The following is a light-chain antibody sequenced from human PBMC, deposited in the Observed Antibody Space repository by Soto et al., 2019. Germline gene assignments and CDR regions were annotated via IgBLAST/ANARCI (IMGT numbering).Light chain of an antibody. CDR3: QHCCYWPLS. CDR2: DAS. J-gene: IGKJ4*01. V-gene: IGKV3-11*01. CDR1: QSVSSC. Sequence: EIVLTQSPATLSLSPGERATLSCRASQSVSSCLAWYQQKPGQAPRLLIYDASNSSTGIPARFSGRGSGTDFTLTDSNVESKDVAVYECQHCCYWPLSFGGGTKVVIK.